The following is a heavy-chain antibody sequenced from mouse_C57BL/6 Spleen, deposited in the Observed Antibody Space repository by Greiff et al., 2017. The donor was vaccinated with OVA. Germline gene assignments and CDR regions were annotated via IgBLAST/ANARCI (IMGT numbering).Heavy chain of an antibody. D-gene: IGHD1-1*01. CDR1: GYTFTDYE. Sequence: QVHVKQSGAELVRPGASVTLSCKASGYTFTDYEMHWVKQTPVHGLEWIGAIDPETGGTAYNQKFKGKAILTADKSSSTAYMELRSLTSEDSAVYYCTRWGTTGGYAMDYWGQGTSVTVSS. J-gene: IGHJ4*01. CDR2: IDPETGGT. CDR3: TRWGTTGGYAMDY. V-gene: IGHV1-15*01.